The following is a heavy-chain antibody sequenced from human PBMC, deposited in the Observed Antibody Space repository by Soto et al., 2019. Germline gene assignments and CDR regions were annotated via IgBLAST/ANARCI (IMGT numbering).Heavy chain of an antibody. J-gene: IGHJ4*02. CDR2: INPNSGGT. D-gene: IGHD1-26*01. CDR1: GYTFTGYY. V-gene: IGHV1-2*04. CDR3: ARDVAYSGSYYLDY. Sequence: GASVKVSCKASGYTFTGYYMHWVLQAPGQGLEWMGWINPNSGGTNYAQKFQGWVTMTRDTSISTAYMELSRLRSDDTAVYYCARDVAYSGSYYLDYWGQGTLVTAPQ.